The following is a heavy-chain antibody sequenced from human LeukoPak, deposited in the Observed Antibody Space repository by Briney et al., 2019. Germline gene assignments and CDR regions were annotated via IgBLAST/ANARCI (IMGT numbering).Heavy chain of an antibody. J-gene: IGHJ3*02. Sequence: PSETLSLTCTVSGGSISSYYWSWIRQPPGKGLEWIGYIYYSGSTNYNPSLKSRVTISVDTSKNQFSLKLSSVTAADTAVYYCARDGYNQMGPDAFDIWGQGTMVTVSS. D-gene: IGHD5-24*01. V-gene: IGHV4-59*12. CDR1: GGSISSYY. CDR2: IYYSGST. CDR3: ARDGYNQMGPDAFDI.